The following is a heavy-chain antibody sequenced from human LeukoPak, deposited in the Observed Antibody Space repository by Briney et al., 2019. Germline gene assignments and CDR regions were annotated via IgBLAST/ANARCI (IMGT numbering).Heavy chain of an antibody. CDR1: GGTFSSYA. J-gene: IGHJ4*02. D-gene: IGHD3-22*01. CDR3: ARGGDYYGSSGYSFDY. Sequence: SVKVSCKASGGTFSSYAVSWVRQAPGQGLEWMGGIIPIFGIANYAQKFQGRVTITADESTSTAYMELSSLRSEDTAVYYCARGGDYYGSSGYSFDYWGQGTLVTVSS. V-gene: IGHV1-69*13. CDR2: IIPIFGIA.